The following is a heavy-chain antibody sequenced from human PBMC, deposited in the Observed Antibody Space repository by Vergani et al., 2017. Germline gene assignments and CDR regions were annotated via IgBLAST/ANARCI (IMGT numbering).Heavy chain of an antibody. CDR2: ISGSGGST. V-gene: IGHV3-23*01. D-gene: IGHD3-22*01. J-gene: IGHJ4*02. CDR1: GFTFSSYA. Sequence: EVQLLESGGGLVPPGGSLRLSCAASGFTFSSYAMSWVRQAPGKGLEWVSAISGSGGSTYYADSVKGRFTISRDNSKNTLYLQMNSLRAEDTAVYYCAKDSQYYYDSSGYSKLFYYFDYWGQGTLVTVSS. CDR3: AKDSQYYYDSSGYSKLFYYFDY.